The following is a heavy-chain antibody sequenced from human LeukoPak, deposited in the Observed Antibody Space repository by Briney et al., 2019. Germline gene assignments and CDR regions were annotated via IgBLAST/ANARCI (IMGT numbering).Heavy chain of an antibody. D-gene: IGHD1-26*01. CDR1: GFTFSSYG. CDR2: IWYDGSNK. V-gene: IGHV3-33*08. J-gene: IGHJ4*02. Sequence: GGSPRLSCAASGFTFSSYGMHWVRQAPGKGLEWVAVIWYDGSNKYYADSVKGRFTISRDNSKNTLYLQMNSLRAEDTAVYYCARDVEYSGSYSDYWGQGTLVTVSS. CDR3: ARDVEYSGSYSDY.